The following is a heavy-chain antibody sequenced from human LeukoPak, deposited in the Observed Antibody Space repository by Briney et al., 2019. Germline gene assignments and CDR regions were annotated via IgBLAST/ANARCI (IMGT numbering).Heavy chain of an antibody. V-gene: IGHV3-9*01. Sequence: GRSLRLSCAASGFTFDNYAMHWVRQAPGKGLEWVSGISWNSGSIGYADSVKGRFTISRDNAKNSLYLQMNSLRAEDTALYYCANSLLWFGELSVWGQGTLVTVSS. CDR2: ISWNSGSI. J-gene: IGHJ4*02. CDR3: ANSLLWFGELSV. CDR1: GFTFDNYA. D-gene: IGHD3-10*01.